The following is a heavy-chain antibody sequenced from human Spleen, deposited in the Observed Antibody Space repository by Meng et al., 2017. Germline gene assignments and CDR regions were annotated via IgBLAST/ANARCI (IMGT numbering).Heavy chain of an antibody. CDR1: GFTFSSYW. Sequence: GGSLRLSCAASGFTFSSYWMSWVRQAPGKGLEWVANIKQDGSEKYYVDSVKGRFTISRDNAKNSLYLQINSLRAEDTAVYYCARELPGELSHFDSWGQGTLVTVSS. CDR2: IKQDGSEK. D-gene: IGHD3-10*01. V-gene: IGHV3-7*01. CDR3: ARELPGELSHFDS. J-gene: IGHJ4*02.